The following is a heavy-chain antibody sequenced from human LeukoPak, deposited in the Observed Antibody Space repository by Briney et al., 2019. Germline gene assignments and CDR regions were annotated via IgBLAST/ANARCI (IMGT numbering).Heavy chain of an antibody. CDR1: GFTFSSYW. CDR2: INPDGTTT. J-gene: IGHJ4*02. Sequence: GGSLRLSCAASGFTFSSYWMHWVRNPQGKGLVWVSRINPDGTTTNYADSVKGRFTISRDNAKNTLYLQMNSLTVEDTALYYCVRIATVTTPDYWGQGTLVTVSS. V-gene: IGHV3-74*01. D-gene: IGHD4-17*01. CDR3: VRIATVTTPDY.